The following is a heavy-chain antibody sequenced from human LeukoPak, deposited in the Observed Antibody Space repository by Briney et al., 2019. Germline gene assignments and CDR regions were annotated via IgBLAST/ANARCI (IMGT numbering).Heavy chain of an antibody. CDR1: GFTFSSYA. CDR3: AKDLLVLRYFDWLLSGLDY. Sequence: GGSPRLSCAASGFTFSSYAMSWVRQAPGKGLEWVSAISGSGGSTYYADSVKGRFTISRDNSKNTPYLQMNSLRAEDTAVYYCAKDLLVLRYFDWLLSGLDYWGQGTLVTVSS. CDR2: ISGSGGST. J-gene: IGHJ4*02. V-gene: IGHV3-23*01. D-gene: IGHD3-9*01.